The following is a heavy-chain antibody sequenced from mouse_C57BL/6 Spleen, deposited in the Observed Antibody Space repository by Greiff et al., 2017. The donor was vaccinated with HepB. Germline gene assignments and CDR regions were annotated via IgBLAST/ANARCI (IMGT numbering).Heavy chain of an antibody. CDR2: IYPGGGYT. CDR1: GYTFTNYW. V-gene: IGHV1-63*01. Sequence: VQLQQSGAELVRRGTSVKMSCKASGYTFTNYWIGWAKQRPGHGLEWIGDIYPGGGYTNYNEKFKGKATLTADKSSSTAYMQFSSLTSEDSAIYYCARHSSGYGYYAMDYWGQGTSVTVSS. CDR3: ARHSSGYGYYAMDY. D-gene: IGHD3-2*02. J-gene: IGHJ4*01.